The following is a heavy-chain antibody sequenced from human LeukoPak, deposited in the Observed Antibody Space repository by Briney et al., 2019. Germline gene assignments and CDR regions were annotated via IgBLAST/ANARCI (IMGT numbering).Heavy chain of an antibody. CDR1: GGSFSGYY. D-gene: IGHD3-10*01. J-gene: IGHJ4*02. CDR2: INHSGST. V-gene: IGHV4-34*01. Sequence: SETLSLTCAVYGGSFSGYYWSWIRQPPGKGLEWIGEINHSGSTNYNPSLKSRVTISVDTSKNQFSLKLSSVTAADTAGYYCARASRMVRGVIITLRGYYFDYWGQRTLVTVSS. CDR3: ARASRMVRGVIITLRGYYFDY.